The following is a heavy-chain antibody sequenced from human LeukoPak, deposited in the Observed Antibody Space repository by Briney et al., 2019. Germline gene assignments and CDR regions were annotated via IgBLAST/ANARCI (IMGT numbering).Heavy chain of an antibody. CDR2: MNPNSGGT. CDR3: ARVYSGYDYYYYGMDV. J-gene: IGHJ6*02. Sequence: VASVKVSCKASGYTFTSYDINWVRQATGQGLEWMGWMNPNSGGTNYAQKFQGRVTMTRDTSISTAYMELSRLRSDDTAVYYCARVYSGYDYYYYGMDVWGQGTTVTVSS. V-gene: IGHV1-2*02. D-gene: IGHD5-12*01. CDR1: GYTFTSYD.